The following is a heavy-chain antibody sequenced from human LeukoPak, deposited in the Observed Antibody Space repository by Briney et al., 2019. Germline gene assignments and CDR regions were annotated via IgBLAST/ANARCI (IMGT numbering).Heavy chain of an antibody. CDR1: GYTFTSYA. D-gene: IGHD2-2*02. V-gene: IGHV7-4-1*02. Sequence: ASVKVSCKASGYTFTSYAMNWVRQAPGQGLEWMGWINTNTGNPTYAQGFTGRFVFSLDTSVSTAYLQISSLKAEDTAVYYCARDAPPPLYDPFDPWGRGTLVTVSS. CDR2: INTNTGNP. J-gene: IGHJ5*02. CDR3: ARDAPPPLYDPFDP.